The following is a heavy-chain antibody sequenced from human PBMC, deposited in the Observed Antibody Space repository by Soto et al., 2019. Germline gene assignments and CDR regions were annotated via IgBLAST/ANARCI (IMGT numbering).Heavy chain of an antibody. CDR2: IYPVNSDT. D-gene: IGHD6-25*01. CDR1: GYSFTSYW. J-gene: IGHJ4*02. Sequence: PGESLRISCKSSGYSFTSYWIGWVRQMPGKGLEWVGVIYPVNSDTRYSASFQGQVTISVDKSISTAYLQWSSLKASDTAMYYCARCHNGYKYEYWGQGTQVTVPS. CDR3: ARCHNGYKYEY. V-gene: IGHV5-51*01.